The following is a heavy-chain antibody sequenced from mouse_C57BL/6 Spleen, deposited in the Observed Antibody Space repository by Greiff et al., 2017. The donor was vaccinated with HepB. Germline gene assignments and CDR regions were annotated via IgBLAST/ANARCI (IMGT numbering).Heavy chain of an antibody. CDR2: TNPTNGRT. Sequence: QVHVKQSGAELVKAGASVKMSCKASGYTFTSYWMHWVKQRLGQGLEWFAETNPTNGRTYYNEKLKSKATLTVDKSSCTAYMLLSGPTFEDSAVYYGARIKKIVATYFDYWGQGTTLTVSS. V-gene: IGHV1S81*02. J-gene: IGHJ2*01. CDR1: GYTFTSYW. CDR3: ARIKKIVATYFDY. D-gene: IGHD1-1*01.